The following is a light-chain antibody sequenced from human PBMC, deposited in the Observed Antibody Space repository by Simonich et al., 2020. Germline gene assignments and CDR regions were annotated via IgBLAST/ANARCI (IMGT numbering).Light chain of an antibody. CDR2: DAS. CDR3: QQYDNLLQT. J-gene: IGKJ4*01. CDR1: QDISNY. Sequence: DIQMTQSPSSLSASVGDQVTITCQASQDISNYLNWYQQKPGKAPKLLIYDASNLETGVPSRFSGSGAGTDFTFTISSLQPEDIATYYCQQYDNLLQTFGGGTKVESK. V-gene: IGKV1-33*01.